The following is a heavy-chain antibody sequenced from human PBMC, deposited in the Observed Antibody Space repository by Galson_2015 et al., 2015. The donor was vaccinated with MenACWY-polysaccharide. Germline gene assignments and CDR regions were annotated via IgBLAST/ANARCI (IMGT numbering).Heavy chain of an antibody. CDR2: ISGSGGST. CDR1: GFTFSSYA. Sequence: SLRLSCAASGFTFSSYAMSWVRQAPGKGLEWVSAISGSGGSTYYADSVKGRFTISRDNSKNTLYLQMNSLRAEDTAVYYCAKDHIYGSWYDYWFQGTLVTVSS. CDR3: AKDHIYGSWYDY. J-gene: IGHJ4*02. V-gene: IGHV3-23*01. D-gene: IGHD3-10*01.